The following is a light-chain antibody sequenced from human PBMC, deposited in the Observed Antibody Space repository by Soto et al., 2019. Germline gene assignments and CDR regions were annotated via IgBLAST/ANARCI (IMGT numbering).Light chain of an antibody. CDR2: AAS. V-gene: IGKV1-9*01. J-gene: IGKJ4*01. CDR1: QGISRY. Sequence: DIQLTQSPSFLSASVGDRVTITCRASQGISRYLAWYQQKPGRAPKLLIYAASTLQSGVPSRISGSGSGTEFTLTISCLQPEDVATYYCQQLINYPLTFGGGTKVEIK. CDR3: QQLINYPLT.